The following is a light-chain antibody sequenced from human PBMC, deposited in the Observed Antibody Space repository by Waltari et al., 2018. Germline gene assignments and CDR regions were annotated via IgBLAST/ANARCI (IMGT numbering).Light chain of an antibody. J-gene: IGKJ4*01. CDR2: GAS. Sequence: EIVMTQSPATLSVSPGERATLSCRASQNIGSNLAWYQQKPGPAPRLVIYGASTRATDVPARFRGSGSGTEFTLTISSLQSEDFAVYYCLQFTDWPPSLTFGGGTKVQIK. CDR1: QNIGSN. V-gene: IGKV3-15*01. CDR3: LQFTDWPPSLT.